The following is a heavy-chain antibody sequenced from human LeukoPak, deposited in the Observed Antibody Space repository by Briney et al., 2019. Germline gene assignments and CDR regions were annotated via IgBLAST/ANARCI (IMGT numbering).Heavy chain of an antibody. J-gene: IGHJ4*02. V-gene: IGHV4-34*01. CDR1: GYSFSNYY. D-gene: IGHD2-15*01. CDR2: IHPSGSS. CDR3: TRGQDQDKLGY. Sequence: SETLSLTCDVSGYSFSNYYWAWIRQPPGKGLEWIGEIHPSGSSDYSPSLRSRVTISHDTSKNQFSLKMNSVTAADTALYYCTRGQDQDKLGYWGQGVLATVSS.